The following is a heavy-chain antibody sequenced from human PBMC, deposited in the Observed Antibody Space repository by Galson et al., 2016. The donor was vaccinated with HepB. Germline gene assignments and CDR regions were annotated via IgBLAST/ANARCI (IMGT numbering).Heavy chain of an antibody. J-gene: IGHJ4*01. V-gene: IGHV3-23*01. CDR1: GFTFSSYA. CDR2: ISGSGST. CDR3: ARQLDNRWSYAADYCDF. Sequence: SLRLSCAASGFTFSSYAMTWVRQAPGEGLEWVSSISGSGSTYYADSVKGRFTISRDNSKNTLYLQMNSLRVEDTAIYYCARQLDNRWSYAADYCDFWGQGTLVTVSS. D-gene: IGHD3-22*01.